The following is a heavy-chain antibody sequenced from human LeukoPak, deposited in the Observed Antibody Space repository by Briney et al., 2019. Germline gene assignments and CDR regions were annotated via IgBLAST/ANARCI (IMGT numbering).Heavy chain of an antibody. CDR2: TRNKANSYTT. D-gene: IGHD6-13*01. Sequence: GGSLRLSCAASGFAFSDHYMDWVRQAPGKGLEWVGRTRNKANSYTTEYAASVKGRFTISRDDSKNSLYLQMNSLKTEDTAVYYCARASSSWPYYYYGMDVWGQGTTVTVSS. CDR1: GFAFSDHY. V-gene: IGHV3-72*01. CDR3: ARASSSWPYYYYGMDV. J-gene: IGHJ6*02.